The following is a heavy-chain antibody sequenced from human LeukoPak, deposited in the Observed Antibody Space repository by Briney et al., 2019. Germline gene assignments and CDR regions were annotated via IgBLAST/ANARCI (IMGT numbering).Heavy chain of an antibody. CDR2: INPNSGGT. J-gene: IGHJ4*02. V-gene: IGHV1-2*02. CDR1: GYTFTDCY. CDR3: ARDPSYYYDSSGPVD. Sequence: ASVKVSCKTSGYTFTDCYVHWVRQAPGQGLAWMGWINPNSGGTNYAQKFQGRVTMTRDTSISTAYMELSRLRSDDTAVYYCARDPSYYYDSSGPVDWGQGTLVTVSS. D-gene: IGHD3-22*01.